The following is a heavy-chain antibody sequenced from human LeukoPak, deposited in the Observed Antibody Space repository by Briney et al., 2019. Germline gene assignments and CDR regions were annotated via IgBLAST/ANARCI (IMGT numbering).Heavy chain of an antibody. CDR2: INPNSGGT. Sequence: ASVKVSCKASGHTFTGYYMHWVRQAPGQGLEWMGWINPNSGGTNHAQKFQGRVSMTRDTSISTAYMELSRLRSDDTAVYYCAQSSGWDSLKYWGQGTLVSVSS. J-gene: IGHJ4*02. CDR3: AQSSGWDSLKY. D-gene: IGHD6-19*01. V-gene: IGHV1-2*02. CDR1: GHTFTGYY.